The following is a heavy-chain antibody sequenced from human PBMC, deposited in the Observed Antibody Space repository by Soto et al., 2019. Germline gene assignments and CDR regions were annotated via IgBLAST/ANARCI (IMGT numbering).Heavy chain of an antibody. CDR1: GGSISSSSYY. CDR3: ARRPKSGSYHYYGVDV. CDR2: IYYSGST. J-gene: IGHJ6*02. Sequence: SETLSLTCTVSGGSISSSSYYWGWIRQPPGKGLEWIGNIYYSGSTYYNPSLKSRVTIYVDTSKNQFSLKLSSVTAADTAVYYCARRPKSGSYHYYGVDVWGQGTTVTVSS. V-gene: IGHV4-39*01. D-gene: IGHD1-26*01.